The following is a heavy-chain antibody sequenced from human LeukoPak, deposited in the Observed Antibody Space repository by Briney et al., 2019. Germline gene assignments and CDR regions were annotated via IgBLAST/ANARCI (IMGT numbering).Heavy chain of an antibody. CDR2: IIPIFGTA. V-gene: IGHV1-69*13. CDR1: GGTFSSYA. Sequence: AASVKVSCKASGGTFSSYAISWVRQAPGQGLEWMGGIIPIFGTANYAQKFQGRVTITADESTSTAYMELSSLRSEDTAVYYCARLGTSLSSSELDYWGQGTLVTVSS. D-gene: IGHD6-6*01. J-gene: IGHJ4*02. CDR3: ARLGTSLSSSELDY.